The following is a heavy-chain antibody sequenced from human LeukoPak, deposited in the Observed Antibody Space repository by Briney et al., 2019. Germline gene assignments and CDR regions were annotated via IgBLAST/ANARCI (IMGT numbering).Heavy chain of an antibody. D-gene: IGHD3-3*01. CDR1: GFTFSSYA. J-gene: IGHJ5*02. Sequence: GGSPRLSCAASGFTFSSYAMHWVRQAPGKGLEYVSAISSNGGSTYYANSVKGRFTISRDNSKNTLYLQMGSLRAEDMAVYYCARTLYDFWSGYPPLDPWGQGTLVTVSS. CDR2: ISSNGGST. V-gene: IGHV3-64*01. CDR3: ARTLYDFWSGYPPLDP.